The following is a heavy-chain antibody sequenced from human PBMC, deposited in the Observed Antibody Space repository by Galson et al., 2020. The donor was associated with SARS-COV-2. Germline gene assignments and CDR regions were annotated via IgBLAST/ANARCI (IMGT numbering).Heavy chain of an antibody. J-gene: IGHJ5*02. CDR2: FDPEDGET. CDR1: GYTFTGYY. CDR3: ARDELAPDFWSGYWFDP. Sequence: ASVKVSCKASGYTFTGYYMHWVRQAPGKGLEWMGGFDPEDGETIYAQKFQGRVTITADKSTSTAYMELSSLRSEDTAVYYCARDELAPDFWSGYWFDPWGQGTLVTVSS. D-gene: IGHD3-3*01. V-gene: IGHV1-24*01.